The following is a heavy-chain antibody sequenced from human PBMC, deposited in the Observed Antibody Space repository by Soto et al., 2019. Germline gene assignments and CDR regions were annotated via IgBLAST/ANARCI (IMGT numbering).Heavy chain of an antibody. D-gene: IGHD3-16*01. CDR3: ARVGRAGGGGGSSFDY. CDR2: IIPIFGTA. V-gene: IGHV1-69*01. Sequence: QVQLVQSGAEVKKPGSSVKVSCKASGGTFSSYAISWVRQAPGQGLEWMGGIIPIFGTANYAQKFQGRVSIPAEESTSEAYMGRGSRGWEGTAVYYWARVGRAGGGGGSSFDYWGQGTLVTVSS. J-gene: IGHJ4*02. CDR1: GGTFSSYA.